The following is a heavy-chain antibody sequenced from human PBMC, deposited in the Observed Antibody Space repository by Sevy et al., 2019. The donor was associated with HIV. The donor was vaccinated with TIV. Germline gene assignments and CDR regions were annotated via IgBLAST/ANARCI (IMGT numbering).Heavy chain of an antibody. V-gene: IGHV3-7*01. J-gene: IGHJ4*02. CDR2: IKQDGSEK. CDR1: GFTFSSYW. Sequence: GGSLRLSCAASGFTFSSYWMSWVRQAPGKGLEWVANIKQDGSEKYYVDSVKGRFTISRDNAKNSLYLQMNSLRAEDTAVYYCARASLRFLEWPGAVDYWGQGTLVTVSS. D-gene: IGHD3-3*01. CDR3: ARASLRFLEWPGAVDY.